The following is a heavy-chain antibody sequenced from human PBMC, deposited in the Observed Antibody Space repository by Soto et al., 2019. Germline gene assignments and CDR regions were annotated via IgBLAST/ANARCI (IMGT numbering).Heavy chain of an antibody. CDR3: AKDRRSSSWYPNWFDP. D-gene: IGHD6-13*01. CDR2: ISGSGGST. J-gene: IGHJ5*02. CDR1: RLKFSSHG. V-gene: IGHV3-23*01. Sequence: LACAACRLKFSSHGMRWVHQTQGKGLEWVSAISGSGGSTYYADSVKGRFTISRDNSRNTLYLQMNSLRAEDTAVYYCAKDRRSSSWYPNWFDPWGQGTLVTVS.